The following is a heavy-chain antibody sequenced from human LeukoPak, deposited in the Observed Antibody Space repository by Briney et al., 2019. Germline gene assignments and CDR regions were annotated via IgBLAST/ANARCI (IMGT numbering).Heavy chain of an antibody. D-gene: IGHD1-26*01. J-gene: IGHJ4*02. CDR2: ISGSGTNT. CDR3: ARRSEEGAFDY. CDR1: GFTFSSYA. V-gene: IGHV3-23*01. Sequence: HPGGSLRLSCAASGFTFSSYAMSWVRQAPGKGLEWVSVISGSGTNTYYADSVKGRFTISTDTSRDTLYLQMNSLKADDTAIYYCARRSEEGAFDYWGQGTLVTVSS.